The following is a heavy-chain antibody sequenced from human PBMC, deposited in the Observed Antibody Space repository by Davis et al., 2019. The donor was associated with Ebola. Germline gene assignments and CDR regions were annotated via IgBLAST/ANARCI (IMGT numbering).Heavy chain of an antibody. CDR2: ISGSGGST. V-gene: IGHV3-23*01. Sequence: GESLKISCAVSGVTFRNYVMSWVRQAPGKGLEWVSAISGSGGSTYYADSVRGRFTISRDNSKNTVYLQLDRLRVEDTATYYCTTSYVGIVYASDVWGQGSKVVVSS. CDR1: GVTFRNYV. D-gene: IGHD3-10*02. CDR3: TTSYVGIVYASDV. J-gene: IGHJ3*01.